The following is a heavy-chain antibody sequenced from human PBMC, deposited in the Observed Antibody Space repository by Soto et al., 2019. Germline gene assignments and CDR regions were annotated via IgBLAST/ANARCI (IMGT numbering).Heavy chain of an antibody. CDR3: AKDTEARYWPSGPLDI. V-gene: IGHV3-23*01. CDR1: GFTFSSYT. D-gene: IGHD1-20*01. CDR2: ISGSGGST. Sequence: EVQLLESGGGLVQPGGSLRLSCAASGFTFSSYTMSWVRKAPGKGLEWSSAISGSGGSTYTADSVKGRFTISRDNSKNAMYVQMNRLRAEDTAVYYGAKDTEARYWPSGPLDIWGQGTMVTVSS. J-gene: IGHJ3*02.